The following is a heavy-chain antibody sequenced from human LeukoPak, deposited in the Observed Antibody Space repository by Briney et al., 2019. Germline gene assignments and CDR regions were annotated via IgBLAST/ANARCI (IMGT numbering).Heavy chain of an antibody. CDR3: SRVPDITARPCDT. D-gene: IGHD1-1*01. J-gene: IGHJ5*02. CDR2: ISHTGLT. Sequence: TSETLSLTCAVYGGSFSGYYWTLIRKPPGKGLEWMGKISHTGLTGSNPSLKSRVTIFVDPSKKQFSLRITSVTAADTGVYYWSRVPDITARPCDTWGPATLVTVSS. V-gene: IGHV4-34*01. CDR1: GGSFSGYY.